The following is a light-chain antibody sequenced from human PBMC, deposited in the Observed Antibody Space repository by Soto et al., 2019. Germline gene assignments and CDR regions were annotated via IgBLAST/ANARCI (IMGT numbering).Light chain of an antibody. V-gene: IGKV1-39*01. CDR1: QSISIY. CDR2: AAT. Sequence: IPQPHSPSSLSACVGDGVTITCLASQSISIYLNWYQQKPGRAPQLLIYAATSLQSGVPSRFSGSGSGTDFTLTISRLQPEDFATYYCQQSVGSPSWTFGQGTKVDIK. J-gene: IGKJ1*01. CDR3: QQSVGSPSWT.